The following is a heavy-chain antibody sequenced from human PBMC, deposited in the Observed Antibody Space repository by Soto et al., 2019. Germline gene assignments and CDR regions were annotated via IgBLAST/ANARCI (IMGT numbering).Heavy chain of an antibody. J-gene: IGHJ4*02. CDR3: ARGFSAGKGSPPGF. CDR1: GFTFSSFA. CDR2: ISGSGGST. V-gene: IGHV3-23*01. D-gene: IGHD6-13*01. Sequence: GGSLRLSCAASGFTFSSFAMSWVRQAPGKGLDWVSAISGSGGSTYSADSVKGRFTISRDNSKNTLYLQMSSLRAKDTAVYYCARGFSAGKGSPPGFWGQGSLVTVSS.